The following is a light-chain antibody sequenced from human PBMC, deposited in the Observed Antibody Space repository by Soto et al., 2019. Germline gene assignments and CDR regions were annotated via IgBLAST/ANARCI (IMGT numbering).Light chain of an antibody. Sequence: EIVLTQSPGTLSLSPGERVTLSCRASQSVGSNYLAWYQQTPGQAPRLLIHGASTRATGIPDRFSGSGSGTDFTLTLSRLESEDSAVYYCHQYASSPLTFGQGTRLEIK. CDR1: QSVGSNY. V-gene: IGKV3-20*01. J-gene: IGKJ5*01. CDR2: GAS. CDR3: HQYASSPLT.